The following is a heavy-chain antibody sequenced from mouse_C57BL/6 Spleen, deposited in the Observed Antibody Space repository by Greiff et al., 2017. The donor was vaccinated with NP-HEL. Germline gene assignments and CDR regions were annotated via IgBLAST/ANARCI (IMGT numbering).Heavy chain of an antibody. J-gene: IGHJ2*01. CDR2: ISDGGSYT. V-gene: IGHV5-4*01. CDR1: GFTFSSYA. Sequence: EVNLVESGGGLVKPGGSLKLSCAASGFTFSSYAMSWVRQTPEKRLEWVATISDGGSYTYYPDNVKGRFTISRDNAKNNLYLQMSHLKSEDTAMYYCARDDDGYLYYFDYWGQGTTLTVSS. CDR3: ARDDDGYLYYFDY. D-gene: IGHD2-3*01.